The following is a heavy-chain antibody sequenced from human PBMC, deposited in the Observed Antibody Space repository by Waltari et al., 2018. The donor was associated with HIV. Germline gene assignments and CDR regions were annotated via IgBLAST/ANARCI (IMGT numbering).Heavy chain of an antibody. D-gene: IGHD4-17*01. CDR2: ISYDGSNK. CDR3: AGPYGDYLYYFDY. V-gene: IGHV3-30*01. CDR1: GFTFSSYA. J-gene: IGHJ4*02. Sequence: QVQLMESGGGAVQPGRSLRLSCAASGFTFSSYALHWVRQAPGKGLEWVAVISYDGSNKYYADSVKGRFTISRDNSKNTLYLQMNSLRAEDTAVYYCAGPYGDYLYYFDYWGQGTLVTVSS.